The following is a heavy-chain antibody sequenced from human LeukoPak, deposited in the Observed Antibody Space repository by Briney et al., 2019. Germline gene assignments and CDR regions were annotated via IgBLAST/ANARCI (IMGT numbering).Heavy chain of an antibody. V-gene: IGHV4-59*12. CDR2: IYYSGST. Sequence: PSETLSLTCTVSGGSISSYYWSWIRQPPGKGLEWIGYIYYSGSTNYNPSLKSRVTISVDTSKNQFSLKLSSVTAADTAVYYCASVSITRLRNFERRGRKNYYYYMDVWGKGTTVTVSS. CDR1: GGSISSYY. CDR3: ASVSITRLRNFERRGRKNYYYYMDV. D-gene: IGHD3-9*01. J-gene: IGHJ6*03.